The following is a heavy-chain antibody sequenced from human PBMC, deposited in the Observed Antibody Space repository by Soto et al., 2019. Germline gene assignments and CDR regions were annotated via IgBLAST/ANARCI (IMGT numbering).Heavy chain of an antibody. CDR3: AKDGTVFGTPYSWYFDL. V-gene: IGHV3-23*01. CDR1: GFTFSTYT. CDR2: ISGSGRNT. D-gene: IGHD4-4*01. Sequence: EEQLLESGGGLVQPGGSLRLSCAASGFTFSTYTMSWVRQAPGKGLEWVSVISGSGRNTYYADSVKGRFTISRDNSKNTVYVQMNSLRAEDTSLYYCAKDGTVFGTPYSWYFDLWGRGTLLTVSS. J-gene: IGHJ2*01.